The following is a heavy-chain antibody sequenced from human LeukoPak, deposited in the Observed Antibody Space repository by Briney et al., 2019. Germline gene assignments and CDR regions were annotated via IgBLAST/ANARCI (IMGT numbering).Heavy chain of an antibody. CDR1: GYTFTSYD. V-gene: IGHV1-8*01. Sequence: ASVKISCKASGYTFTSYDINWVRQATGQGLEWMGWMNPNSGNTGYAQKFQGRVTMTRNTSISTAYMELSSLRSEDTAVYYCARATSAGGYYDILTRFRGLNYYYYMDVWGKGTTVTISS. J-gene: IGHJ6*03. CDR3: ARATSAGGYYDILTRFRGLNYYYYMDV. CDR2: MNPNSGNT. D-gene: IGHD3-9*01.